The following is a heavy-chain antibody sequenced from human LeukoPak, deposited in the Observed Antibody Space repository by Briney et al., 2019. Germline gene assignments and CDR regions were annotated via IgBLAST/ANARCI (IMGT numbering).Heavy chain of an antibody. CDR2: IYSGGST. Sequence: GGSLRLSCAASGFIVSSNYMSWVRQAPGKGLEWVSVIYSGGSTYYADSVKGRFTISRDNSKNTLYLQMNSLRAEDTAAYYCASHYCSGGSCYGAFDIWGQGTMVTVSS. D-gene: IGHD2-15*01. J-gene: IGHJ3*02. CDR1: GFIVSSNY. V-gene: IGHV3-53*01. CDR3: ASHYCSGGSCYGAFDI.